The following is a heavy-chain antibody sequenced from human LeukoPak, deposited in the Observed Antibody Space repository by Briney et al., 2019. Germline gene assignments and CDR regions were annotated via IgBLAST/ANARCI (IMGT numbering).Heavy chain of an antibody. J-gene: IGHJ6*02. V-gene: IGHV3-9*01. CDR1: GFTFDDYA. Sequence: GRSLRLSCAASGFTFDDYAMHWVRQAPGKGLEWVSGISWNSGSIGYADSVKGRFTISRDNAKNSLYLQMNSLRAEDTALYYCVKDRGPTTVTYGMDVWGQGTTVTVSS. CDR2: ISWNSGSI. D-gene: IGHD4-17*01. CDR3: VKDRGPTTVTYGMDV.